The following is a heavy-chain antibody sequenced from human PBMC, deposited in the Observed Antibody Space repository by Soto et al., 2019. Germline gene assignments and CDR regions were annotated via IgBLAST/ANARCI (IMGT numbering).Heavy chain of an antibody. V-gene: IGHV1-69*14. CDR3: ARDRGLFGHDN. Sequence: QVQLVQSGAEVKKPGSSVKVSCKASGGTFSSNSISWVRQAPGQGLEWMGGVIPMLNTAQYARKFQGRVTITADKSTNTAHMVLRSLTSEDTAVYYCARDRGLFGHDNGGQGTRVTVAS. CDR1: GGTFSSNS. D-gene: IGHD2-21*01. CDR2: VIPMLNTA. J-gene: IGHJ4*02.